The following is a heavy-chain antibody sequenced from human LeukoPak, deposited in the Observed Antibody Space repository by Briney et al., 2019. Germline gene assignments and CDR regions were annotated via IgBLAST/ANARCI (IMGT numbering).Heavy chain of an antibody. V-gene: IGHV1-2*02. J-gene: IGHJ4*02. Sequence: ASVKVSCKASGYTFTGYYMHWVRQAPGQGLEWMGWINPNSGGTNYAQKFQGRVTMTRDTSISTAYMELSRLRSDDTAVYYCARDRGLTVTKIFDYWGQGTLVTVSS. CDR1: GYTFTGYY. CDR3: ARDRGLTVTKIFDY. D-gene: IGHD4-11*01. CDR2: INPNSGGT.